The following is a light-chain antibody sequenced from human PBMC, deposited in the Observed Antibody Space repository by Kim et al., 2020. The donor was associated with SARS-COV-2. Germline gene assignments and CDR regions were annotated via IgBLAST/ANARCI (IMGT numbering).Light chain of an antibody. Sequence: LGQTGRITYQGDSVRGYCASWYKQKPGQAPVLVIYGKNNRPSVIPDRFSGYSSVNTASLTITVALAEDEAGYYCSSRNSSGNRHLVFGGGTHLTVL. CDR3: SSRNSSGNRHLV. CDR2: GKN. CDR1: SVRGYC. V-gene: IGLV3-19*01. J-gene: IGLJ2*01.